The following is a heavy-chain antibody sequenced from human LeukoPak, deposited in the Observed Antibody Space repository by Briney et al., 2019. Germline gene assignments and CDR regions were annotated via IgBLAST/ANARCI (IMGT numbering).Heavy chain of an antibody. V-gene: IGHV4-39*01. CDR3: ARWSGFLYNWFDP. D-gene: IGHD3-3*01. Sequence: PSETLSLTCTVSGASISSSSYYWGWIRQPPGKGLEWIGSIYYSGSTHYNPPLKSRVTISVDTSNNQFSLKLSSVTAADTAVYYCARWSGFLYNWFDPWGQGTLVTVSS. CDR1: GASISSSSYY. J-gene: IGHJ5*02. CDR2: IYYSGST.